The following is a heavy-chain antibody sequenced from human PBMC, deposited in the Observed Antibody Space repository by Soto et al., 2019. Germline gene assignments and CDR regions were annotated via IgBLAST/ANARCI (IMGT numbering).Heavy chain of an antibody. J-gene: IGHJ6*02. CDR2: IIPIFDIT. CDR1: GGTFRSYS. Sequence: QVQLVQSGAEVKKPGSSVKVSCKASGGTFRSYSISWVRQAPGQGREWMGGIIPIFDITNYAQKCQGRVTITADESTITAYMELSSLGSDDTAVYYCARPDEGGYSSNNHYYYALDVWGQGTTVTV. V-gene: IGHV1-69*01. D-gene: IGHD3-22*01. CDR3: ARPDEGGYSSNNHYYYALDV.